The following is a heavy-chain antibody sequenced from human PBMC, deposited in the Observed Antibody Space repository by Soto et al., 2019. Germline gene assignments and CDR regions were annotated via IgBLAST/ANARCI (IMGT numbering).Heavy chain of an antibody. CDR3: ARGGYYDNVWGKLSHYGLDV. J-gene: IGHJ6*02. Sequence: QVHLVQSAGEVKKPGASVKVFCKASGYTFIRYGITWVRQAPGQGLEWVGWISPYNDYTNYAQTLQGRVSMTTDTSTNTVYMELRGLIPDDTALYYCARGGYYDNVWGKLSHYGLDVWGQGTTVTVSS. V-gene: IGHV1-18*01. CDR1: GYTFIRYG. D-gene: IGHD3-16*01. CDR2: ISPYNDYT.